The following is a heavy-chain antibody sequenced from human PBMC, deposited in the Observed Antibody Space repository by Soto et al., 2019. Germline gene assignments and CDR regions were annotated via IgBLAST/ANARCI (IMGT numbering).Heavy chain of an antibody. CDR3: ARRGRGEYSSSSAFFCY. CDR1: GGSFSGYY. CDR2: INHSGST. V-gene: IGHV4-34*01. D-gene: IGHD6-6*01. J-gene: IGHJ4*02. Sequence: SETLSLTCAVYGGSFSGYYWSWIRQPPGKGLEWIGEINHSGSTNYNPSLKSRVTISVGTSKNQFSLKLSSVTAADTAVYYCARRGRGEYSSSSAFFCYWGQGTLVTVSS.